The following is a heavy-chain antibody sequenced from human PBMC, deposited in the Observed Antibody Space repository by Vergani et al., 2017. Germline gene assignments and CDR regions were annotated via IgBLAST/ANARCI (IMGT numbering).Heavy chain of an antibody. D-gene: IGHD7-27*01. CDR2: VDPEDGET. V-gene: IGHV1-69-2*01. CDR1: GYTFTDYY. J-gene: IGHJ6*02. Sequence: EVQLVQSGAEVKKPGATVNISCKVSGYTFTDYYMHWVQQAPGKGLEWMGLVDPEDGETIYAEKFQGRVTITADTSTDTAYMELSSLRSEDTAVYYCATEGPXPLGYSVSYYGMDVWGQGTTVTVSS. CDR3: ATEGPXPLGYSVSYYGMDV.